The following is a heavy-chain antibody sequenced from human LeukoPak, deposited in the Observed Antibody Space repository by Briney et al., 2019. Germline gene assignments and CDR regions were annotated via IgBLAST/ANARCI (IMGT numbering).Heavy chain of an antibody. J-gene: IGHJ4*02. CDR2: IYTSGST. D-gene: IGHD3-22*01. V-gene: IGHV4-4*07. Sequence: SETLSLTCTVSGGSVSSYYWSWIRQPAGKGLEWIGRIYTSGSTNYNPSLKSRATMSVDTSKNQFSLKLSSVTAADTAVYYCARGYDSSGVDYWGQGTLVTVSS. CDR1: GGSVSSYY. CDR3: ARGYDSSGVDY.